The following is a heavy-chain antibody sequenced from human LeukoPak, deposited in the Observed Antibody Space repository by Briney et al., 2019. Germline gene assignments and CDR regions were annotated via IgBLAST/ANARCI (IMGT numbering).Heavy chain of an antibody. CDR1: GFTFSRYA. D-gene: IGHD3-3*01. CDR3: AKDHNDFWNGCWGYFDY. J-gene: IGHJ4*02. V-gene: IGHV3-30*04. Sequence: GGSLRLSCEASGFTFSRYAMHWVRQAPGKGLEWVTVISYDGNNKYYTDSVKGRFTISRDNSKNTLYLQMNSLRAEDTAVYYCAKDHNDFWNGCWGYFDYWGQGTLVTVSS. CDR2: ISYDGNNK.